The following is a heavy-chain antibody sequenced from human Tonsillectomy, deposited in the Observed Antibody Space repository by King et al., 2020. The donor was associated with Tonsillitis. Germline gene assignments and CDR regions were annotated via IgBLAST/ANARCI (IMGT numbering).Heavy chain of an antibody. V-gene: IGHV3-11*01. CDR1: GFHISDYY. Sequence: QLVESGGGLVKPGGSLRLSCAASGFHISDYYMSWIRQTPGKGLEWLSYISSGGSTIYYADSVKGRFTIPRDNAKNSLYLQMNSLRAEDTAVYYCAREGTITVTTRWFASWGQGTLVTVSS. CDR3: AREGTITVTTRWFAS. J-gene: IGHJ5*01. CDR2: ISSGGSTI. D-gene: IGHD4-17*01.